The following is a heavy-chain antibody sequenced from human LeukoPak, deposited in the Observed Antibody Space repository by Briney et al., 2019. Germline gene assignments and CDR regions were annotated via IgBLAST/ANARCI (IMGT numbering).Heavy chain of an antibody. CDR2: INSDGGST. J-gene: IGHJ6*03. Sequence: GGSLRLSCAASGFTFSNYWMHWVRQAPGKGLVWVSRINSDGGSTSYADSVKGRFTISRDTAKNTLYMQRSSLRAEDTAVYYCARVSSGSYFGYYYYYIDVWGKGTTVTVSS. CDR3: ARVSSGSYFGYYYYYIDV. D-gene: IGHD1-26*01. CDR1: GFTFSNYW. V-gene: IGHV3-74*01.